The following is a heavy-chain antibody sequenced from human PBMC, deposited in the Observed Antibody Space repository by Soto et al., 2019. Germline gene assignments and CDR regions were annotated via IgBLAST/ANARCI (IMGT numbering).Heavy chain of an antibody. CDR1: GFTFSNSG. J-gene: IGHJ1*01. CDR3: ARDLGAVTTLGFQN. D-gene: IGHD4-17*01. CDR2: ISSSGYI. Sequence: EVKLVESGGGLVKPGGSLRLSCAASGFTFSNSGMNWVRQAPGKGLEWVSYISSSGYIFYAGSVKGRFTISRDNAKDARYQQMNSLRAEDTAVYYGARDLGAVTTLGFQNWGQGALVTVSS. V-gene: IGHV3-21*01.